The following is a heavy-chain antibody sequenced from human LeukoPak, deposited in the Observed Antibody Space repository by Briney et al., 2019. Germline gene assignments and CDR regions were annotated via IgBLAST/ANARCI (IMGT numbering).Heavy chain of an antibody. CDR2: VSWNSGSI. D-gene: IGHD4-17*01. J-gene: IGHJ4*02. CDR3: AKGRSGDYGDYVGY. CDR1: GFTFSSYG. V-gene: IGHV3-9*01. Sequence: GGSLRLPCAASGFTFSSYGMHWVRQAPGKGLEWVSGVSWNSGSIGYADSVKGRFTISRDNAKNSLYLQMNSLRAEDTALYYCAKGRSGDYGDYVGYWGQGTLVTVSS.